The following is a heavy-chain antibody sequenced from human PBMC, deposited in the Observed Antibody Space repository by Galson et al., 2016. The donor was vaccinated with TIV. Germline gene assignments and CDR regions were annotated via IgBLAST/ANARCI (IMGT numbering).Heavy chain of an antibody. Sequence: SLRLSCAASGFTFSSYDIHWVRQAPGKGLEWVAIISFDRRDRYCGDSVKGRFTISRDNSKNTLYLQMNSLTAEDTAVYYCARQWQSYFFDYWGQGTLVTVSS. CDR1: GFTFSSYD. J-gene: IGHJ4*02. V-gene: IGHV3-33*05. CDR3: ARQWQSYFFDY. CDR2: ISFDRRDR. D-gene: IGHD6-19*01.